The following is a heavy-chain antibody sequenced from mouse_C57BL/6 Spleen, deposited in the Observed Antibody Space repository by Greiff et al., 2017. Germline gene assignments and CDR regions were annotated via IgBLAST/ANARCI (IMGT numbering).Heavy chain of an antibody. D-gene: IGHD1-1*01. J-gene: IGHJ3*01. Sequence: VKLVESGPGLVAPSQSLSITCTVSGFSLTSYGVHWVRQPPGKGLEWLVVIWSDGSTTYNSARKSRLSISKDNSKSQVFLKMNSLQADDTAMYYCARQYGSRGAGFAYWGQGTLVTVSA. CDR1: GFSLTSYG. CDR3: ARQYGSRGAGFAY. V-gene: IGHV2-6-1*01. CDR2: IWSDGST.